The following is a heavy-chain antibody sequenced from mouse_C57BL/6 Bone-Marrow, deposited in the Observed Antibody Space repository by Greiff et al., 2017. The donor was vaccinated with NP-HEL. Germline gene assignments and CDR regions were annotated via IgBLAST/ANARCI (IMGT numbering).Heavy chain of an antibody. V-gene: IGHV1-52*01. D-gene: IGHD2-1*01. J-gene: IGHJ4*01. CDR3: AREGGVIYYAMDY. CDR1: GYTFTSYW. Sequence: QVQLQQPGAELVRPGSSVKLSCKASGYTFTSYWMHWVKQRPIQGLEWIGNIDPSDSETHYNQKFKDKATLTVDKSSSTAYMQLSRLTSEDSAVYDCAREGGVIYYAMDYWGQGTSVTVSS. CDR2: IDPSDSET.